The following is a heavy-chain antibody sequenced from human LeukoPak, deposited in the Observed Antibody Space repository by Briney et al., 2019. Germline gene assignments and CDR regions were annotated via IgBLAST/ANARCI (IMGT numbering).Heavy chain of an antibody. D-gene: IGHD2-2*02. CDR2: IYYSGST. Sequence: SETLSLTCTVSGGSISSYYWSWIRQHPGKGLEWIGYIYYSGSTNYNPSLKSRVTISVDTSKNQFSLKLSSVTAADTAVYYCARGPKPYCSDSSCHTLTFGYWGQGTLVTVSS. V-gene: IGHV4-59*01. CDR3: ARGPKPYCSDSSCHTLTFGY. CDR1: GGSISSYY. J-gene: IGHJ4*02.